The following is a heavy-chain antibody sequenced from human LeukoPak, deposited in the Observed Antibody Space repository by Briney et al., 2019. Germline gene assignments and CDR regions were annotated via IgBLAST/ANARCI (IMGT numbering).Heavy chain of an antibody. CDR1: GGSISNSSYY. CDR3: ARIRRYSGSPIDY. Sequence: SETLSLTCSVSGGSISNSSYYWAWIRKPPGKGLEWLGSIYYSGGTFYNSSLKSRVTISVDTSKNQFSLKLSSVTAADTAVYYCARIRRYSGSPIDYWGQGTLVTVSS. J-gene: IGHJ4*02. D-gene: IGHD1-26*01. CDR2: IYYSGGT. V-gene: IGHV4-39*01.